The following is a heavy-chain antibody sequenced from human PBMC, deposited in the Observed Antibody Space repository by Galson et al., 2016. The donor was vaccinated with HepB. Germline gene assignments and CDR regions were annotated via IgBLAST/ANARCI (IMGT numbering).Heavy chain of an antibody. Sequence: LSLTCAVAGYAIGTGFYWGWIRQPPGKGLEWVGNIYHNGRSYYNPSVKSRVSISLDTSKNLFSLRLSSVTAADTAVYSCARGGYSSSLSFDSWGQGILVIVSS. J-gene: IGHJ4*02. CDR1: GYAIGTGFY. CDR2: IYHNGRS. D-gene: IGHD6-6*01. CDR3: ARGGYSSSLSFDS. V-gene: IGHV4-38-2*01.